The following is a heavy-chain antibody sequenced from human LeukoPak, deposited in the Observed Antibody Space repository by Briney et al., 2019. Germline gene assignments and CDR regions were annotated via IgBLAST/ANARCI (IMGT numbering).Heavy chain of an antibody. CDR1: GFTLSTYA. D-gene: IGHD1-1*01. V-gene: IGHV3-33*01. Sequence: GGSLTLSCLVSGFTLSTYAMHWLRQAPGKGLEWVAVIWHDASNQFYADSVRGRFIISRDISKKTVYLQMNSLRAGDTVIDYSVIEDTTGVFDFWGEGSVVSVSS. CDR2: IWHDASNQ. CDR3: VIEDTTGVFDF. J-gene: IGHJ4*02.